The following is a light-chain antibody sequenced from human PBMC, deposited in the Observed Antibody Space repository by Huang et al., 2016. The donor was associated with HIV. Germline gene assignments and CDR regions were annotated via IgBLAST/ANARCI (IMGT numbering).Light chain of an antibody. Sequence: DIVMTQSSNSLAVSLGERATINCRSSQSVLSNSKNRNYLAWYQQKPGQPPKLLIYWAATRESGVPDRFSGSGSGTDVTLTISSLQAEDVAVYYCQQYYSIPPSFGGGTKVEIK. V-gene: IGKV4-1*01. CDR3: QQYYSIPPS. CDR1: QSVLSNSKNRNY. CDR2: WAA. J-gene: IGKJ4*01.